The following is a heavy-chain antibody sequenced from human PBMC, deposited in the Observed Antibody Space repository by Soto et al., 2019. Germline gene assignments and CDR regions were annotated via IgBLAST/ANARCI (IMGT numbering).Heavy chain of an antibody. D-gene: IGHD1-1*01. CDR3: ARRYGYSFDY. CDR1: GG. Sequence: SETLSLTCAVSGGWSWVRQPPGMGLEWIGEIYHSGSTDYKTSRGTISVDTSKKQSSLNLRSLTAADTAVYYCARRYGYSFDYWGQGTLVTVSS. J-gene: IGHJ4*02. CDR2: IYHSGST. V-gene: IGHV4-4*02.